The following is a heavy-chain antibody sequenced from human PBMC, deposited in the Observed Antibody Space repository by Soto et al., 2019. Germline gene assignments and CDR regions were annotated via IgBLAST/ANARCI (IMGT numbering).Heavy chain of an antibody. CDR2: ISSSSSTI. D-gene: IGHD4-17*01. V-gene: IGHV3-48*01. CDR1: VFTFSSYS. Sequence: EVQLVESGGGLVQPGGSLRLSCAASVFTFSSYSMNWVRQAPGKGLEWVSYISSSSSTIYYADSVKGRFTISRDNAKNSLYLQMNSLRAEDTAVYYCTRDRYGDYVADIWGQGTMVTVSS. J-gene: IGHJ3*02. CDR3: TRDRYGDYVADI.